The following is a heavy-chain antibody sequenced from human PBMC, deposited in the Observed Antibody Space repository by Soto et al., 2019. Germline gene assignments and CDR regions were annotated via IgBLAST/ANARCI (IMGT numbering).Heavy chain of an antibody. CDR3: ARAYDFWRGYHVDYYYYYGMDV. J-gene: IGHJ6*01. V-gene: IGHV1-69*13. D-gene: IGHD3-3*01. CDR2: IIPIFGTA. Sequence: ASVKVSCKASGGTFSSYAISWVRQAPGQGLEWMGGIIPIFGTANYAQKFQGRVTITADESTSTAYMELSSLRSEDTAVYYCARAYDFWRGYHVDYYYYYGMDVWGQGTTVTVSS. CDR1: GGTFSSYA.